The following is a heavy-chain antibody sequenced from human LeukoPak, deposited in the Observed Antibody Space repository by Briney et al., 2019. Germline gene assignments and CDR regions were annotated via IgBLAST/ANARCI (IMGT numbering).Heavy chain of an antibody. Sequence: PGGSLRLSCAVSGFTFGSYTMNWVRQAPGKGLEWVSHISSTSTTYYADSVKGLFTTSRDNAKNLLYLQMNSLRDEDTAVYYCAAAGDYWGQGTLVTVSS. CDR1: GFTFGSYT. V-gene: IGHV3-48*02. CDR2: ISSTSTT. J-gene: IGHJ4*02. CDR3: AAAGDY. D-gene: IGHD3-10*01.